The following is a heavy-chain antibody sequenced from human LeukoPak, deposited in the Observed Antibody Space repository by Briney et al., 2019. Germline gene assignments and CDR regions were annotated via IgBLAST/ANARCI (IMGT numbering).Heavy chain of an antibody. D-gene: IGHD3-10*01. CDR1: GFTVSSNS. CDR3: AKARGYGSGDYYFDY. V-gene: IGHV3-66*03. CDR2: IYSDNT. J-gene: IGHJ4*02. Sequence: GGSLRLSCTVSGFTVSSNSMSWVRQAPGKGLEWVSFIYSDNTHYSDSVKGRFTISRDNSKNTLYLQMNSLRAEDTAVYYCAKARGYGSGDYYFDYWGQGTLVTVSS.